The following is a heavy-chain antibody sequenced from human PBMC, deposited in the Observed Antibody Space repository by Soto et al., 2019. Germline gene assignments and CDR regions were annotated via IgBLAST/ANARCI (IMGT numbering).Heavy chain of an antibody. CDR1: GGSVSGYY. Sequence: QVQLQQWGAGPLRPLETLSLTCGVSGGSVSGYYWAWIRQSPGKGLEWIGEINDRGSINYNPSLKSRVSISVDTSKNHYSLNLRSVTAADTAVYYCARESHDIWTGPPWVWYFDLWGRGTLVTVSS. CDR3: ARESHDIWTGPPWVWYFDL. V-gene: IGHV4-34*01. CDR2: INDRGSI. J-gene: IGHJ2*01. D-gene: IGHD3-9*01.